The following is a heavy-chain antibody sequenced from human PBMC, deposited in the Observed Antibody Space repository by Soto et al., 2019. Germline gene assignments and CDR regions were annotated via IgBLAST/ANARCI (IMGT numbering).Heavy chain of an antibody. CDR1: GYTFTSYY. CDR2: INPSGGST. D-gene: IGHD3-22*01. CDR3: AIAGSGYYEKGFDY. V-gene: IGHV1-46*03. Sequence: QVQLVQSGAEVKKPGASVKVSCKASGYTFTSYYMHWVRQAPGQGLEWMGIINPSGGSTSYAQKFQGRVTMTRDTSTGTVFMELSSLRSEDTAVYYCAIAGSGYYEKGFDYWGQGTLVTVSS. J-gene: IGHJ4*02.